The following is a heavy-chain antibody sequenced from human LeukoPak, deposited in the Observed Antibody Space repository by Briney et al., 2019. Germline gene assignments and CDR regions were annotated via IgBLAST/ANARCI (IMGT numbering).Heavy chain of an antibody. CDR3: ARGPLGYCSGGSCYPTYLFDY. D-gene: IGHD2-15*01. CDR1: GFTFSSYD. CDR2: IGTAGDT. V-gene: IGHV3-13*01. Sequence: GGSLRLSCAASGFTFSSYDMHWVRQATGKGLEWVSAIGTAGDTYYPGSVKGRFTISRENAKNSLYLQMNSLRAGDTAVYYCARGPLGYCSGGSCYPTYLFDYWGQGTPVTVSS. J-gene: IGHJ4*02.